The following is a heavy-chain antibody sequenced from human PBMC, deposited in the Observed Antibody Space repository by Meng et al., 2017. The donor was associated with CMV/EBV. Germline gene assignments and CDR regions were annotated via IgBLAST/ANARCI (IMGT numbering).Heavy chain of an antibody. CDR1: GGSLSGYY. J-gene: IGHJ4*02. CDR2: IRHSGDIT. Sequence: SQTLSLTCGIYGGSLSGYYWSWIRQTPGKGLEWIGEIRHSGDITNYHPSLKSRVTISIDTSKKQFSLKLSAVTAADTAVYYCARQYSSSYYSDYWGQGTLVTVSS. V-gene: IGHV4-34*01. D-gene: IGHD6-6*01. CDR3: ARQYSSSYYSDY.